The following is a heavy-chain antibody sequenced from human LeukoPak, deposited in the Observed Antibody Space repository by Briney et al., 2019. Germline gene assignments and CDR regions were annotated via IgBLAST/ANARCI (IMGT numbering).Heavy chain of an antibody. CDR1: GFTFSSYA. Sequence: PGGSLRLSCAASGFTFSSYAMHWARQAPGQRLEWMGWINAGNGNTKYSQKFQGRVTITRDTSASTAYMELSSLRSEDTAVYYCARGLRTFDYWGQGTLVTVSS. CDR2: INAGNGNT. CDR3: ARGLRTFDY. J-gene: IGHJ4*02. V-gene: IGHV1-3*01. D-gene: IGHD5-12*01.